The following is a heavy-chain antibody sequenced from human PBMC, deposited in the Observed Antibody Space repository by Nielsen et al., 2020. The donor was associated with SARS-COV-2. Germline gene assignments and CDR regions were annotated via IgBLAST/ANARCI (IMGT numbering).Heavy chain of an antibody. CDR1: GYTLTELS. CDR2: CDPEDGET. V-gene: IGHV1-24*01. J-gene: IGHJ5*02. Sequence: ASVKVSCKVSGYTLTELSMHWVRQAPGKGLEWMGGCDPEDGETIYAQKFQGRVTMTEDTSTDTAYMELSSLRSEDTAVYYCATSTPLVRSAWFDPWGQGTLVTVSS. CDR3: ATSTPLVRSAWFDP. D-gene: IGHD3-3*01.